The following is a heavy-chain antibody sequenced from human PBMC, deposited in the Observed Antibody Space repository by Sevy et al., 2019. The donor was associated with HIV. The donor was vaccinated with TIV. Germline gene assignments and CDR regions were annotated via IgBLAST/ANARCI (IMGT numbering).Heavy chain of an antibody. V-gene: IGHV3-7*03. Sequence: GGSLRLSCAASGFTFSRYWMSWVRQAPGKGLEWVANIKLDGSEKYYVDSMKGGFTISRDNAKNSLYLQMNSLRGEDTTMYYCARDCNSATCLWGMDVWGQGTTVTVSS. J-gene: IGHJ6*02. CDR2: IKLDGSEK. CDR3: ARDCNSATCLWGMDV. CDR1: GFTFSRYW. D-gene: IGHD1-26*01.